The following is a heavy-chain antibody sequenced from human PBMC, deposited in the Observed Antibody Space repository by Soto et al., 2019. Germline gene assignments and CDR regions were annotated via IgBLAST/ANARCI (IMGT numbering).Heavy chain of an antibody. CDR3: ARSSIAARTFDY. CDR2: INSSGGST. D-gene: IGHD6-6*01. CDR1: GYTFTSSY. Sequence: ASVKVCCKASGYTFTSSYMHWVRHAPGQGLEWMGIINSSGGSTSYAQKFQGRVTMTRDTATSTVYMELSSLRSEDTAVYYCARSSIAARTFDYWGQGTLVTVSS. J-gene: IGHJ4*02. V-gene: IGHV1-46*01.